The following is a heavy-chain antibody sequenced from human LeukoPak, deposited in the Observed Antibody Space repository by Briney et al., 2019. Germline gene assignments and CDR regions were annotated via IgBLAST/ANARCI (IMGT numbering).Heavy chain of an antibody. J-gene: IGHJ6*02. V-gene: IGHV3-11*01. CDR2: ISSSGSTI. CDR3: ASSFYSSGWFYYYYGMDV. CDR1: GFTFSDYY. D-gene: IGHD6-19*01. Sequence: GGSLRLSCAASGFTFSDYYMSWIRQAPGKGLEWVSYISSSGSTIYYADSVKGRFTISRDNAKNSLYLQMNSLRAEDTAVYYCASSFYSSGWFYYYYGMDVWGQGTTVTVSS.